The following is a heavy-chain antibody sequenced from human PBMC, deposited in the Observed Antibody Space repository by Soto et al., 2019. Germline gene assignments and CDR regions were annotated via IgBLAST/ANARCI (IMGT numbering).Heavy chain of an antibody. CDR1: VVSISGSY. Sequence: SETLSLTCSFSVVSISGSYWSCIRHSPGKGLEWLGYAYYTGSTNYSPSLRSRVSISVDTSKNEFSLRLSSVTAADTAVYFCARSVAVNGAHIEDLGQGTQV. V-gene: IGHV4-59*01. CDR3: ARSVAVNGAHIED. J-gene: IGHJ4*02. D-gene: IGHD2-8*01. CDR2: AYYTGST.